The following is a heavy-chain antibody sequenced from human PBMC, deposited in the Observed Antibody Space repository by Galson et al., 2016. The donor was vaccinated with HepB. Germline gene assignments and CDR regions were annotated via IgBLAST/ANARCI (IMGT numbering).Heavy chain of an antibody. V-gene: IGHV1-3*01. CDR2: INAGTGNT. CDR1: GYTFSTYS. CDR3: ARVGSGGYSYGYGLDY. D-gene: IGHD5-18*01. Sequence: SVKVSFKAAGYTFSTYSMHWVRQVSGQRLEWMGWINAGTGNTKYSQNFQGRITISNDISASTAYMELSSLKSEDTAVYYCARVGSGGYSYGYGLDYWGQGTLVTGSS. J-gene: IGHJ4*02.